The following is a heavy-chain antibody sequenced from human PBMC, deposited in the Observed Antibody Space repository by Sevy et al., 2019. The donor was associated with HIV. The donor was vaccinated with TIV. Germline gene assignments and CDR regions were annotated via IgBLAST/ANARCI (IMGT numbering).Heavy chain of an antibody. CDR2: INSSGGST. Sequence: GGSLRLSCAVSGFTVNPYAMSWVLQAPGKGLEWVAVINSSGGSTDYADSVRGRFSVSRDNPNVYLEMNSLRVEDTAVYYCVKERVGYISSWYYFDYWGQGTLVTVSS. D-gene: IGHD6-13*01. J-gene: IGHJ4*02. CDR3: VKERVGYISSWYYFDY. CDR1: GFTVNPYA. V-gene: IGHV3-23*01.